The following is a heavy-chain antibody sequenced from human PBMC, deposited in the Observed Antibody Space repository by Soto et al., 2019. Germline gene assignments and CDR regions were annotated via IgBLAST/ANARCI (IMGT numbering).Heavy chain of an antibody. J-gene: IGHJ6*02. Sequence: QVQLVESGGGVIQPGTSLSLSCGSSGFTFRSFGMYWVRQAPGKGLEWVAVVSYDGNHKYYADSVKGRFTVSRDNAKNXLYLKMTSARGEDTAVYYCAKGVGQQMVLNYGMDVWGQGTTVTVSS. CDR2: VSYDGNHK. V-gene: IGHV3-30*18. CDR1: GFTFRSFG. CDR3: AKGVGQQMVLNYGMDV. D-gene: IGHD6-13*01.